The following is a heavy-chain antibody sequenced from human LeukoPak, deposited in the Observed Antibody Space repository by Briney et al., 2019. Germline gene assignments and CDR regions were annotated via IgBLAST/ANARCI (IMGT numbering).Heavy chain of an antibody. Sequence: GGSLRLSCAASGFAFSSYSMSWVRQAPGKGLEWVSFISSSSGTLYYADSVKGRFTISRDDAKNTLYLQMNSLRAEDTAVYYCARRFGYSIDYWGQGTLVTASS. CDR1: GFAFSSYS. V-gene: IGHV3-48*04. D-gene: IGHD5-12*01. CDR2: ISSSSGTL. J-gene: IGHJ4*02. CDR3: ARRFGYSIDY.